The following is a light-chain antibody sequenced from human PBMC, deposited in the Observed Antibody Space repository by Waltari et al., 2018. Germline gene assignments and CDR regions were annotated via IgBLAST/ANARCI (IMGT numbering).Light chain of an antibody. CDR2: DTS. CDR3: QQYENLIT. V-gene: IGKV3D-15*01. J-gene: IGKJ5*01. Sequence: IVMTQSQATLSVSPGERVALSCRASQSVSTNFAWYQQRPGQAPRLLIYDTSTRATGIPARFSGSGSGTEFTLTISSLQSEDSGIYYCQQYENLITFGQGTRLEIK. CDR1: QSVSTN.